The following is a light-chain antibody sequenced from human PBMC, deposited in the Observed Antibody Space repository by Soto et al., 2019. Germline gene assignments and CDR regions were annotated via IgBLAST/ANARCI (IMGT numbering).Light chain of an antibody. CDR2: GAS. J-gene: IGKJ5*01. Sequence: IQMTQSPSSLSASVGDRVTITCRASQTISRNLNWYQQKPGKAPNLLIYGASNLQSGVPSRFTGSGSGTDFALAISSLQPEDFATYYCQQSDTIPITCGQGTHWRL. V-gene: IGKV1-39*01. CDR1: QTISRN. CDR3: QQSDTIPIT.